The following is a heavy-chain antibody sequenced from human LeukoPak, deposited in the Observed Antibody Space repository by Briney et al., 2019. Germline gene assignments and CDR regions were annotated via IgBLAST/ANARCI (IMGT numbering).Heavy chain of an antibody. J-gene: IGHJ6*02. V-gene: IGHV4-39*07. CDR3: ARDRIFGVVISGHYYYGMDV. D-gene: IGHD3-3*01. Sequence: SETLSLTCTVSGGSISSSGFYWGWIRQPPGKGLEWIGSIYYGGSAYYNPSLKSRVTISVDTSKNQFSLKLSSVTAADTAVYYCARDRIFGVVISGHYYYGMDVWGQGTTVTVSS. CDR1: GGSISSSGFY. CDR2: IYYGGSA.